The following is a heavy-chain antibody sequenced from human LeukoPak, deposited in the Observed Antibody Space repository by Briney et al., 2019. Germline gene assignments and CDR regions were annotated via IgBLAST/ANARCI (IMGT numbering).Heavy chain of an antibody. CDR3: ARMTSSWFGLDY. Sequence: SETLSLTCAVYVGSFSGYYWSWIRQPPGKGLEWIAEMSQSGIINYNWSLKSRITMSVDTSKNQFSLKLSSVTAADTAVYYCARMTSSWFGLDYWGQGTLVTVSS. CDR2: MSQSGII. V-gene: IGHV4-34*10. J-gene: IGHJ4*02. CDR1: VGSFSGYY. D-gene: IGHD6-13*01.